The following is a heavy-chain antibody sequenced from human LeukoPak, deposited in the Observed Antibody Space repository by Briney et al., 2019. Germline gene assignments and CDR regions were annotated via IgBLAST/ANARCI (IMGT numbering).Heavy chain of an antibody. Sequence: ASVKVSCKASGYTFTSYDINWVRQATGQGLEWMGWMNPNSGNTGYAQKFQGRVTMTRNTSISTAYMELSSLRSEDTAVYYCAGGLFYDFWSRFDYWGQGTLVTVSS. D-gene: IGHD3-3*01. CDR3: AGGLFYDFWSRFDY. V-gene: IGHV1-8*01. J-gene: IGHJ4*02. CDR1: GYTFTSYD. CDR2: MNPNSGNT.